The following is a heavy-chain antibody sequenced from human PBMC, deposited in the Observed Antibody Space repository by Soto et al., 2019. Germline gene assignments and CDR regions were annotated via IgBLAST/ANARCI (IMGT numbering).Heavy chain of an antibody. CDR2: ISSTTNYI. CDR3: ARESEDLTSNFDY. Sequence: VGSLRLSCAASGFTSTRYSMNWVRQAPGKGLEWVSSISSTTNYIYYADSMKGRFTVSRDNAKNSVYLEMNSLSAEDTAVYYCARESEDLTSNFDYWGQGTLVTVSS. J-gene: IGHJ4*02. V-gene: IGHV3-21*01. CDR1: GFTSTRYS.